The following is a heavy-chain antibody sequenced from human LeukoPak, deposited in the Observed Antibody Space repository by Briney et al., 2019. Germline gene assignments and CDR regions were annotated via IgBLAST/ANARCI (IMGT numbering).Heavy chain of an antibody. CDR2: VHPSGGNT. CDR3: ARDCSSTRCQGPVFDN. Sequence: ASVNVSCKASGYTFTSNYMHWVRQAPGQGRKWMGMVHPSGGNTNYAQKFQGRVAMTRDTSTSTVYMELSSLRSEDTAIYYCARDCSSTRCQGPVFDNWGQGTLVTVSS. CDR1: GYTFTSNY. J-gene: IGHJ4*02. V-gene: IGHV1-46*01. D-gene: IGHD2-2*01.